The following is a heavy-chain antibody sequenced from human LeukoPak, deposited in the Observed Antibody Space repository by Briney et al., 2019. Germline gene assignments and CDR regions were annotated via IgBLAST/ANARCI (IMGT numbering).Heavy chain of an antibody. CDR2: IYYSGST. V-gene: IGHV4-39*01. J-gene: IGHJ4*02. CDR1: GGSISSSSYY. CDR3: ARQNWGYAVSGFDY. D-gene: IGHD7-27*01. Sequence: SETLSLTCTVSGGSISSSSYYWGWLRQPPGKGLEWIGSIYYSGSTYYNPSLKSRVTISVDTSKNQFSLKLSSVTAADTAVYYCARQNWGYAVSGFDYWGQGTLVTVSS.